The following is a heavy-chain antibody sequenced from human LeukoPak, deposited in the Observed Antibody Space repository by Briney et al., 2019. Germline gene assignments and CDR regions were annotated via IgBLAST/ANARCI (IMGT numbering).Heavy chain of an antibody. CDR3: ARDARLGEVEYYMDV. V-gene: IGHV3-48*03. CDR2: ISSSGSTI. CDR1: GFTFGSYE. Sequence: PGGSLRLSCAASGFTFGSYEMNWVRQAPGKGLEWVSYISSSGSTIYYADSVKGRFTISRDNAKNSLYLQMNSLRAEDTAVYYCARDARLGEVEYYMDVWGKGTTVTVSS. D-gene: IGHD3-16*01. J-gene: IGHJ6*03.